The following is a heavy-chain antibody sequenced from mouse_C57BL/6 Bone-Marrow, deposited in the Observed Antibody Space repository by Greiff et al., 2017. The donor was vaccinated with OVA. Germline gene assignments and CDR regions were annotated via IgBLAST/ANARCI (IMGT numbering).Heavy chain of an antibody. V-gene: IGHV1-19*01. CDR2: INPYNGGT. Sequence: EVQLQQSGPVLVKPGASVKMSCKASGYTFTAYYMNWVKQSHGKSLEWIGVINPYNGGTSYNQKFKGKANLTVDKSYSTAYMELHSLTSEYSAVYYCARRGRRYFDVWGTGTTVTVSS. J-gene: IGHJ1*03. CDR3: ARRGRRYFDV. CDR1: GYTFTAYY.